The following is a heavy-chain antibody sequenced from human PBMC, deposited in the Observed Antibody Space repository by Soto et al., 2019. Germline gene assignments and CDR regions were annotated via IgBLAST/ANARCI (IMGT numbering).Heavy chain of an antibody. CDR2: ISSSGNT. D-gene: IGHD3-3*01. CDR1: GGSISRSSYS. V-gene: IGHV4-39*01. Sequence: SETLSLTCSVSGGSISRSSYSWGWIRQPPGKGLEWIVSISSSGNTYYNPSLKSRVTISLDTSKNQFSLKLSSVTAADTAVYHCARQRFLEWLSLRRDAPRDWFDPWGQGALVTVSS. J-gene: IGHJ5*02. CDR3: ARQRFLEWLSLRRDAPRDWFDP.